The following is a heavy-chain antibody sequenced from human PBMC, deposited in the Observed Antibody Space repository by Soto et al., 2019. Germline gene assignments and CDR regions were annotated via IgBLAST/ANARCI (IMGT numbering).Heavy chain of an antibody. D-gene: IGHD3-3*02. Sequence: QVQLVQSGAEVKKPGASVKVSCKASGYTFTSYGFSWVQQPPGQGLEGRGWISAYNVNTNYAQKLQGRVTLTTDTSTSTAYMELRSLRSDDRAVYYCARDLQDSSFVPGMDVWGQGTTVTVSS. CDR2: ISAYNVNT. J-gene: IGHJ6*02. CDR3: ARDLQDSSFVPGMDV. CDR1: GYTFTSYG. V-gene: IGHV1-18*01.